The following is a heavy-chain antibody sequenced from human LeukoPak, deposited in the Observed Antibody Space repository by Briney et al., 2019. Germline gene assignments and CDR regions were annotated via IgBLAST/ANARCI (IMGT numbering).Heavy chain of an antibody. D-gene: IGHD2/OR15-2a*01. J-gene: IGHJ6*02. CDR3: ASSVLSDYYGMDV. Sequence: GASVKVSCKASGYTFTSYYIHWVRQAPGQGLEWMGMINPSRGSTNYAQKFQGRVTITADKSTSTAYMELSSLRSEDTAVYYCASSVLSDYYGMDVWGQGTTVTVSS. V-gene: IGHV1-46*01. CDR1: GYTFTSYY. CDR2: INPSRGST.